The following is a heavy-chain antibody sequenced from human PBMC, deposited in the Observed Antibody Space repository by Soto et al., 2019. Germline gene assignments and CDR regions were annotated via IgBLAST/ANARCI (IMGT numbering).Heavy chain of an antibody. V-gene: IGHV3-30*18. CDR1: GFTFSSYG. CDR2: ISYDGSNK. CDR3: ANEGPGSYYGMDV. D-gene: IGHD6-25*01. J-gene: IGHJ6*02. Sequence: GGSLRLSCAASGFTFSSYGMHWVRQAPGKGLEWVAVISYDGSNKYYADSVKGRFTISRDNSKNTLYLQMNSLRAEDAAVYYCANEGPGSYYGMDVWGQGTTVTVSS.